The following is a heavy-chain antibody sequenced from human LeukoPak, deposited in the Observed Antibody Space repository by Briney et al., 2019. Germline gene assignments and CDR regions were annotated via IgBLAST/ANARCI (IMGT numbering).Heavy chain of an antibody. D-gene: IGHD3-10*01. V-gene: IGHV1-2*02. CDR2: INPASGDT. Sequence: ASVKVSCKASGYTFSDYYVHWVRQAPGQGLEWMGWINPASGDTRYAQNFQGRVTMTSDTSITTAYVDLSGLGSDATAVYYCARGGSISGTYFGFDYWGKGKQVTVSS. CDR3: ARGGSISGTYFGFDY. J-gene: IGHJ4*02. CDR1: GYTFSDYY.